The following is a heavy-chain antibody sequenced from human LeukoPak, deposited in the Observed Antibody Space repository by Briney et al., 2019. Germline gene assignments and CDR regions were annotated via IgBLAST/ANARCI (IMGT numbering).Heavy chain of an antibody. V-gene: IGHV3-23*01. Sequence: GGSLRLSCAASGFTFSSYAMNWVRQAPGKGLEWVSGIGGSGRSTYYADSVKGRFTISRDNSRNTLYLQINSLRAEDTAVYYCAKTYYFETSGHHYYFDYWGQGTLVTVSS. CDR2: IGGSGRST. CDR1: GFTFSSYA. D-gene: IGHD3-22*01. CDR3: AKTYYFETSGHHYYFDY. J-gene: IGHJ4*02.